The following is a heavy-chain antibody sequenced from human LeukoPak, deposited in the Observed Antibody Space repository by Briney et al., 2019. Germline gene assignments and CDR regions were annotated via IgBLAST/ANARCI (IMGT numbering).Heavy chain of an antibody. CDR2: INPSDGST. CDR1: GYTFTSYY. Sequence: ASVKVSCKASGYTFTSYYMHWVRQAPGQGLEWMGIINPSDGSTTYAQKFQGRVTMTRDTSTSTVYMELSSLRSEDTALYYCARHQGAGEYPFDYGGQGTLVTVSS. J-gene: IGHJ4*02. V-gene: IGHV1-46*01. D-gene: IGHD3-16*01. CDR3: ARHQGAGEYPFDY.